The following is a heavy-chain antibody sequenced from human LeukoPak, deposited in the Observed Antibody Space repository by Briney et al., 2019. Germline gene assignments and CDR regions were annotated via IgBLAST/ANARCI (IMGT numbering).Heavy chain of an antibody. CDR3: ARRAGGYSHPYDY. V-gene: IGHV3-23*01. Sequence: GGSLRLSCSASGFTFSSYGMSWVRQAPGKGLEWVSSISTSRATYYADSVEGRFIISRDNSKNTLYLQMSSLRAEDTAVYYCARRAGGYSHPYDYWGQGILVTVSS. D-gene: IGHD4-23*01. J-gene: IGHJ4*02. CDR2: ISTSRAT. CDR1: GFTFSSYG.